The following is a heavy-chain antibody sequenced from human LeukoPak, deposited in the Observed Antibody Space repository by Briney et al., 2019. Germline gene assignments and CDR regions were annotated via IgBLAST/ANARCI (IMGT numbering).Heavy chain of an antibody. CDR2: IIPIFGTA. CDR1: GGTFNSYA. D-gene: IGHD2-15*01. CDR3: AREAVYCSGGSCYSDVFQH. Sequence: SVKVSCKASGGTFNSYATSWVRQAPGQGLEWMGGIIPIFGTANYAQKFKGRVTITADESTSTAYMGLSSLRSEDTAVYYCAREAVYCSGGSCYSDVFQHWGQGTLVTVSS. J-gene: IGHJ1*01. V-gene: IGHV1-69*13.